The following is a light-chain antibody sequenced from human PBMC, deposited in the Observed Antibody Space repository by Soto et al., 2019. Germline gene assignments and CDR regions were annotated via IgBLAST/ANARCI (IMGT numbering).Light chain of an antibody. Sequence: DIQLTQSPSSLSASVLARLTIAGRASQTISNFLNWYQGKPGKPPKLLIYSSSTLQSGVPSRFSGSGSGTEFTLTISSLQPEDFATYYCQQLYSFPLTFGRGTKWIS. CDR1: QTISNF. J-gene: IGKJ3*01. V-gene: IGKV1-9*01. CDR3: QQLYSFPLT. CDR2: SSS.